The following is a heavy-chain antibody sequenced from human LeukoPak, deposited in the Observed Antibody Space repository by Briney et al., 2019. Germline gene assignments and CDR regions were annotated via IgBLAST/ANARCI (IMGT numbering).Heavy chain of an antibody. CDR1: GGSISSSHW. J-gene: IGHJ4*02. Sequence: SETLSLTCGVSGGSISSSHWWSWVRQPPGKGLEWIGEIHHSGSTNYNSSLKSRVTISVDKSKNQFSLKLSSMTAADTAVYCCAREFVQGSSLPYFDSWGQGKMVTVSS. D-gene: IGHD1-26*01. CDR3: AREFVQGSSLPYFDS. V-gene: IGHV4-4*01. CDR2: IHHSGST.